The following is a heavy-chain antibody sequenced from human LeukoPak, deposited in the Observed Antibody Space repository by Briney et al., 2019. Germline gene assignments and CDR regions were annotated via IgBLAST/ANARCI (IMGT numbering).Heavy chain of an antibody. D-gene: IGHD3-16*01. CDR2: INHSGST. CDR1: GGSISSGSYY. Sequence: PSETLSLTCTVSGGSISSGSYYWSWIRQPPGKGLEWIGEINHSGSTNYNPSLKSRVTISVDTSKNQFSLKLSSVTAADTAVYYCARHAMHAGWGSYVDYWGQGTLVTVSS. V-gene: IGHV4-39*01. CDR3: ARHAMHAGWGSYVDY. J-gene: IGHJ4*02.